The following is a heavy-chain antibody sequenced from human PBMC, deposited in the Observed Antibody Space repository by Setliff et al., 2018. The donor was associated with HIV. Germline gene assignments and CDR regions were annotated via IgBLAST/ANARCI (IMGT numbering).Heavy chain of an antibody. V-gene: IGHV1-46*01. CDR1: GYAFTSFQ. J-gene: IGHJ4*02. CDR3: ARETAGGHWDEY. CDR2: IVPSSGDT. Sequence: ASVKVSCKTSGYAFTSFQLRWVRQAPGQGLEWLGGIVPSSGDTNYAQKFRGRVTVTRDMSTTTVYMDLNSLTSEDTAVYYCARETAGGHWDEYWGQGTLVTVSS. D-gene: IGHD6-19*01.